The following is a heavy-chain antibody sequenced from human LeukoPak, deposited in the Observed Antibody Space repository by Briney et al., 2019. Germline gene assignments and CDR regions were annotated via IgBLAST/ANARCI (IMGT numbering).Heavy chain of an antibody. CDR3: ARASWELADAFDI. Sequence: GGSLRLSCAASGFTFDDYAMGWGRQAPGRGLEWVLGIVRNGDSTDYADSVEGRFTISRDNAKNSLYLQMDSLRAEDTAVYYCARASWELADAFDIWGQGTMVTVSS. J-gene: IGHJ3*02. V-gene: IGHV3-20*04. D-gene: IGHD1-26*01. CDR2: IVRNGDST. CDR1: GFTFDDYA.